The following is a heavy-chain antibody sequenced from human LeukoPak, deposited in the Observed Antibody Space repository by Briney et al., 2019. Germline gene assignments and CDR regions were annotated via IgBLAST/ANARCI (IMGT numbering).Heavy chain of an antibody. V-gene: IGHV3-13*01. CDR3: ARVLIVVVVAAMVLDY. D-gene: IGHD2-15*01. J-gene: IGHJ4*02. CDR2: IGTAGDT. Sequence: GGSLRLSCAASGFTFSSYDMHWVRHATGKGLEWVSAIGTAGDTYYPGSVKGRFTISRENAKNCLYLQMNSLRAVDTAVYYCARVLIVVVVAAMVLDYWGQGSLVTVSS. CDR1: GFTFSSYD.